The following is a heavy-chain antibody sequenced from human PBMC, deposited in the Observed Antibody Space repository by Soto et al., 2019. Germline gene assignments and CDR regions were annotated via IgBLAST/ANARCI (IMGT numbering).Heavy chain of an antibody. CDR2: INHSGST. V-gene: IGHV4-34*01. CDR1: GGSFSGYY. J-gene: IGHJ5*02. Sequence: QVQLQQWGAGLLKPSETLSLTCAVYGGSFSGYYWSWIRQPPGKGLEWIGEINHSGSTNYNPPLTNRVTISVDTSKNQFSLKLSSVAAADTAVYYCARAPYRYFGVVNNSRKNWFDPWGQGTLVTVSS. D-gene: IGHD3-3*01. CDR3: ARAPYRYFGVVNNSRKNWFDP.